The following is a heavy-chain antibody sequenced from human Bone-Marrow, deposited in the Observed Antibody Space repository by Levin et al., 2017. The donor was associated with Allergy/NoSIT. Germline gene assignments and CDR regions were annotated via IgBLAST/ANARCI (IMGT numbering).Heavy chain of an antibody. Sequence: GGSLRLSCAASGFSVSSRAMSWVRQAPGRGLEWVSSVTNNAGKTYYAASVKGRFVISRDDSKNTVDLQMNNLRADDTAMYYCAKDHPSNGWPTFEYWGQGTLVNVSS. V-gene: IGHV3-23*01. J-gene: IGHJ4*02. D-gene: IGHD6-19*01. CDR3: AKDHPSNGWPTFEY. CDR1: GFSVSSRA. CDR2: VTNNAGKT.